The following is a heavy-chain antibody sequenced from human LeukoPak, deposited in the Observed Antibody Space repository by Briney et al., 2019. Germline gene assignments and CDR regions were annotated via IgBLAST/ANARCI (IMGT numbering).Heavy chain of an antibody. CDR3: ARLSIGEDYFDF. CDR1: GYTFTGYH. Sequence: ASVKVSCKASGYTFTGYHIHWVRQAPGQGLEWMGWTNPNSGGTHFAEKFQGRVTMTRVASISTAFLELRRLRSDDTAVYYCARLSIGEDYFDFWGQGTLVTVSS. CDR2: TNPNSGGT. J-gene: IGHJ4*02. D-gene: IGHD3-10*01. V-gene: IGHV1-2*02.